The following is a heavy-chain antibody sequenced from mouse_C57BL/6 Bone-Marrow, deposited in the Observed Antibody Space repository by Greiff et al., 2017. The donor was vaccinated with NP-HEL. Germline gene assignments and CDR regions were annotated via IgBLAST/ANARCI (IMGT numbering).Heavy chain of an antibody. CDR2: IYPGSGNT. D-gene: IGHD2-5*01. J-gene: IGHJ3*01. CDR1: GYTFTDYY. V-gene: IGHV1-76*01. CDR3: ARAGYSNYGAWFAY. Sequence: QVQLQQSGAELVRPGASVKLSCKASGYTFTDYYINWVKQRPGQGLEWIARIYPGSGNTYYNEKFKGKVTLTAEKSSSTAYMQLSSLTSEDSAVYFCARAGYSNYGAWFAYWGQGTLVTVSA.